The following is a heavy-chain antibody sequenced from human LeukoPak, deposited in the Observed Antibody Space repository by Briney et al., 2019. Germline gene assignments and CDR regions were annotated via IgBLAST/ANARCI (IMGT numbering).Heavy chain of an antibody. J-gene: IGHJ4*02. CDR1: GLTFSSYG. CDR3: ARDYYDGIGYYYEDY. D-gene: IGHD3-22*01. CDR2: ISTSGGST. V-gene: IGHV3-23*01. Sequence: PGGSLRLSCAASGLTFSSYGMSWVRQAPGKGLERVSAISTSGGSTYYADSVKGRFTISRDNSKNTLSLQMNSLRAEDTAVYYCARDYYDGIGYYYEDYWGQGTLVTVSS.